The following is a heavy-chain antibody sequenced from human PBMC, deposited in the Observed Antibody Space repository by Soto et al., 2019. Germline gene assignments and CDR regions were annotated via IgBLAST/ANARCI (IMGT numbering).Heavy chain of an antibody. CDR3: AKDPPLRFRPPDYYYYGMDV. V-gene: IGHV3-23*01. CDR1: GFTFSSYA. D-gene: IGHD3-3*01. J-gene: IGHJ6*02. CDR2: ISGSGGST. Sequence: PGGSLRLSCAASGFTFSSYAMSWVRQAPGKGLEWVSAISGSGGSTYYADSVKGRFTISRDNSKNTLYLQMNSLRAEDTAVYYCAKDPPLRFRPPDYYYYGMDVWGQGTTVTVSS.